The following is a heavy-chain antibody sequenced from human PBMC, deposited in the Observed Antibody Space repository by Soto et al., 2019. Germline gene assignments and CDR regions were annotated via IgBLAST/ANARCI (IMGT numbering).Heavy chain of an antibody. CDR3: AKDSGSYGKGYFDY. J-gene: IGHJ4*02. Sequence: QVQLVESGGGVVQPGRSLRLSCAASGFTFSSYGMHWVRQAPCKGLEWVAVISYDGSNKYYADSVKGRFTISRDNSKNTLYLQMNSLRAEDTAAYYCAKDSGSYGKGYFDYWGQGTLVTVSS. V-gene: IGHV3-30*18. CDR1: GFTFSSYG. D-gene: IGHD1-26*01. CDR2: ISYDGSNK.